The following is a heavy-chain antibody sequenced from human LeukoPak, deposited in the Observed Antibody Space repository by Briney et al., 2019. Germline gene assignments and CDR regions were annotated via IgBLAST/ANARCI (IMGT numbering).Heavy chain of an antibody. Sequence: PSETLSLTCAVYGGSFSGYYWSWIRQPPGKGLEWIGEIKHSGSTNYNPSLKSRVTISVDTSKNQFSLKLSSVTAADTAVYYCASEGVAAASTWFYPWGQGTLVTVSS. CDR2: IKHSGST. CDR3: ASEGVAAASTWFYP. CDR1: GGSFSGYY. V-gene: IGHV4-34*01. J-gene: IGHJ5*02. D-gene: IGHD6-13*01.